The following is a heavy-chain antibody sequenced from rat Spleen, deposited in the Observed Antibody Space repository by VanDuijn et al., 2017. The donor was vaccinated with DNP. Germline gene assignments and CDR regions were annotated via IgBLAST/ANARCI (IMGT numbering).Heavy chain of an antibody. CDR3: ATSSYYGYDYGFGY. CDR2: ISPSGDST. D-gene: IGHD1-7*01. J-gene: IGHJ3*01. Sequence: EVQLVESGGGLVQPGRSLKLSCAASGFTFSDYNMAWVRQAPKKGLEWVATISPSGDSTYYRDSVKGRFTISRDNAESTLYLQMDSLRSEDTATYYCATSSYYGYDYGFGYWGQGTLVTVSS. V-gene: IGHV5S10*01. CDR1: GFTFSDYN.